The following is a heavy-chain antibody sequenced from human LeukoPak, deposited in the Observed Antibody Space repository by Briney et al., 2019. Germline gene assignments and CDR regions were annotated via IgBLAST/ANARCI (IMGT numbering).Heavy chain of an antibody. CDR3: ARGHGYLDGY. CDR2: ISGSSSTI. J-gene: IGHJ4*02. CDR1: GFTFSSYS. Sequence: GGSLRLSCAASGFTFSSYSMNWVRQAPGKGLEWVSYISGSSSTIYYADSVKGRFTISRDNAKNSLYLQLNSPRAEDTAVYYCARGHGYLDGYWGQGTLVTVSS. V-gene: IGHV3-48*01. D-gene: IGHD5-24*01.